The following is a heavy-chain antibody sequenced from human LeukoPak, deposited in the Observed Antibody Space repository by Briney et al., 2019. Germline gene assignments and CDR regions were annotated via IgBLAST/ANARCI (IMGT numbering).Heavy chain of an antibody. CDR2: ISYDGSNK. Sequence: GGSLRLSCAASGFTFSSYGMHWVRQAPGKGLEWVAVISYDGSNKYYADSVKGRFTISRDNSKNTLYLQMNSLRAEDTAVYYCAKKISSGWSNDAFDIWGQGTMVTVSS. CDR1: GFTFSSYG. J-gene: IGHJ3*02. D-gene: IGHD6-19*01. V-gene: IGHV3-30*18. CDR3: AKKISSGWSNDAFDI.